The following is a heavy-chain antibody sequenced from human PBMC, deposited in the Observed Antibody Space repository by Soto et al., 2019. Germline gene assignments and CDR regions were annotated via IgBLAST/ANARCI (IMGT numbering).Heavy chain of an antibody. J-gene: IGHJ4*02. D-gene: IGHD6-13*01. Sequence: KISCKGSGYSFTSYWIGWVRQMPGKGLEWRGIIYSGDSDTRYCPSFQGQVTISADKSISTAYLQWSSLKASDTAMYYCARQGAAAGEFDYWGQGTLVTVSS. CDR3: ARQGAAAGEFDY. V-gene: IGHV5-51*01. CDR2: IYSGDSDT. CDR1: GYSFTSYW.